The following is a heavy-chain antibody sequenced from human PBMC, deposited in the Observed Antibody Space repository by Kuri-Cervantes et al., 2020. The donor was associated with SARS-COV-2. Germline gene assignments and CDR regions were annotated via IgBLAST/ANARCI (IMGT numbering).Heavy chain of an antibody. CDR3: AKDTSGFQSYYFDY. Sequence: GESLKISCAASGFTFSSYWMSWVRQAPGKGLEWVANIKQDGSEKYYVDSVKGRFTISRDNAKNSLYLQMNSLRTEDTALYYCAKDTSGFQSYYFDYWGQGTLVTVSS. J-gene: IGHJ4*02. CDR1: GFTFSSYW. V-gene: IGHV3-7*03. CDR2: IKQDGSEK. D-gene: IGHD5-12*01.